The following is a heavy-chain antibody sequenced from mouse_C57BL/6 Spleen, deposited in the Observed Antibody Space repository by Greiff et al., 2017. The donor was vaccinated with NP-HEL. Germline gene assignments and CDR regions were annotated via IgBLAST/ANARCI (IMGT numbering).Heavy chain of an antibody. Sequence: VQLQQSGAELVKPGASVKISCKASGYAFSSYWMNWVKQRPGKGLEWIGQIYPGDGDTNYNGKFKGKATLTADKSSSTAYMQLSSLTSEDSAVYFCALITTVVAPYFDVWGTRTTVTVSS. CDR3: ALITTVVAPYFDV. V-gene: IGHV1-80*01. J-gene: IGHJ1*03. CDR1: GYAFSSYW. D-gene: IGHD1-1*01. CDR2: IYPGDGDT.